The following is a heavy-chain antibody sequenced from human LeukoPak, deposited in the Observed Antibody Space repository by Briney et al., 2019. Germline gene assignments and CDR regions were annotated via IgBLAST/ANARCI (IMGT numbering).Heavy chain of an antibody. V-gene: IGHV2-5*01. CDR2: IYWTDDK. J-gene: IGHJ4*02. Sequence: SGPTLVNPTQTLTLTCSFSGFSLSTSGVGVGWIRQPPGKALEWLALIYWTDDKRYSPSLKTRLTNTKDTSKNQVVLKMTNMDPVDTATYYCAHYGYISSSFDYWGQGTLVTVSS. CDR3: AHYGYISSSFDY. D-gene: IGHD6-6*01. CDR1: GFSLSTSGVG.